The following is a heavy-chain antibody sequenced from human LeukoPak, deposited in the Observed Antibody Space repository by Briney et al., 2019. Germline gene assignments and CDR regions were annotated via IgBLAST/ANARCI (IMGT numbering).Heavy chain of an antibody. CDR3: ARDRAGLYYYYMDV. Sequence: SETLSLTCTASGGSISSGSYYWSWIRQPAGTGLEWLGRIYTSGSTNYNPSLKSRVTISVDTSKNQFSLKLSSVTAADTAVYYCARDRAGLYYYYMDVWGKGTTVTVSS. CDR1: GGSISSGSYY. J-gene: IGHJ6*03. CDR2: IYTSGST. V-gene: IGHV4-61*02.